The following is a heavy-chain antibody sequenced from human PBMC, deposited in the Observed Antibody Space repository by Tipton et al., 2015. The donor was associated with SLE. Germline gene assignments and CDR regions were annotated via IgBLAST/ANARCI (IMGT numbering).Heavy chain of an antibody. D-gene: IGHD1-1*01. CDR3: ARQGSTTDGLSYYYGMDV. CDR1: GFTFSSYS. Sequence: LRLSCAASGFTFSSYSMNWVRQPPGKGLEWIGYIYYIGDTYYNPSLKSRVTISVDTSKNQFSVKLTSVTAADTAVYYCARQGSTTDGLSYYYGMDVWGQGATVTV. CDR2: IYYIGDT. V-gene: IGHV4-30-4*08. J-gene: IGHJ6*02.